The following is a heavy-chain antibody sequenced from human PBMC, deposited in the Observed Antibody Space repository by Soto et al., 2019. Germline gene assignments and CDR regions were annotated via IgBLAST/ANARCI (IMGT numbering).Heavy chain of an antibody. D-gene: IGHD1-26*01. CDR1: GFTVSNNY. J-gene: IGHJ4*02. CDR2: IYSGGST. V-gene: IGHV3-66*01. Sequence: EEQLVESGGDLVQPGGSLRLSCAASGFTVSNNYMSWVRQAPGKGLSWASLIYSGGSTYYADSVKGRFTISRDSSKNTLYLQMNSLRAEDTAMYYCAAYSHKGYWGQGTLVTVSS. CDR3: AAYSHKGY.